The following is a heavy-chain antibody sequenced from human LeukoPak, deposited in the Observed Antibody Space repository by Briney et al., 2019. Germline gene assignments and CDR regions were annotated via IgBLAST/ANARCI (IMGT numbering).Heavy chain of an antibody. CDR1: GYTFTSYY. CDR3: ARGPGYYYDSRDFDY. CDR2: INPSGGST. J-gene: IGHJ4*02. Sequence: GASVKVFCKASGYTFTSYYMHWVRQAPGQGLEWMGIINPSGGSTSYAQKFQGRVTMTRDMSTSTVYMELSSLRSEDTAVYYCARGPGYYYDSRDFDYWGQGTLVTVSS. V-gene: IGHV1-46*01. D-gene: IGHD3-22*01.